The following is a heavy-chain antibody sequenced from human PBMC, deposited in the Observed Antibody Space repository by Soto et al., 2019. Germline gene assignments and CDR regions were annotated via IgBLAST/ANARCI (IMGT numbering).Heavy chain of an antibody. V-gene: IGHV3-23*01. Sequence: EVRLLESGGALIQPGGSLRLSCAASGFTFSTYAMNWVRQAPGKGLEWVSGISATGTITYYPDSVKGRFTISRDNSKNTLYLQINSVSPDDTALYYCAREIGAPRGWFDSWGQATLVTVSS. J-gene: IGHJ5*01. CDR1: GFTFSTYA. CDR2: ISATGTIT. CDR3: AREIGAPRGWFDS.